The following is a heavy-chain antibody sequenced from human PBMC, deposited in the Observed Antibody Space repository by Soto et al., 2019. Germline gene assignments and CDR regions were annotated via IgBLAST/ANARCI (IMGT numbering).Heavy chain of an antibody. Sequence: PSETLSLTCTVSGGSISSYYWSWIRQPPGKGLEWIGYIYYSGSTNYNPSLKSRVTISVDTSKNQFSLKLSSVTAADTAVYYCARDRRVTHYYYYGMDVWGQGTAVTVSS. D-gene: IGHD5-18*01. J-gene: IGHJ6*02. V-gene: IGHV4-59*01. CDR1: GGSISSYY. CDR3: ARDRRVTHYYYYGMDV. CDR2: IYYSGST.